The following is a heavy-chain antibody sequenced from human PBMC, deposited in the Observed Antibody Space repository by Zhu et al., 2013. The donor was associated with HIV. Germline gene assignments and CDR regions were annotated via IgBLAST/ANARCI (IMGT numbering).Heavy chain of an antibody. CDR1: GDTFNTYG. CDR2: IIPVFGTT. D-gene: IGHD6-13*01. Sequence: VPLVQSGAEVKKPGSSVKVSCKAAGDTFNTYGISWVRHAPGQGLEWMGGIIPVFGTTNYAQQFQGRVTITADESTTTAYMDLSSLGLEDTAVYYCVRSSSSWYFYYWGQGTLVTVSS. CDR3: VRSSSSWYFYY. J-gene: IGHJ4*02. V-gene: IGHV1-69*12.